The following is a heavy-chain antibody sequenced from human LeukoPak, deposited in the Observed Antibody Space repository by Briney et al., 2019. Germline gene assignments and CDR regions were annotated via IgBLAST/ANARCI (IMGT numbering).Heavy chain of an antibody. Sequence: SETLSLTCAVYGGSFSGYYWSWIRQPPGKGLEWIGEINHSGSTNYNPSLKSRVTISVDTSKNQFSLKLSSVTAADTAVYYCARDLGWGPSEPEAIAAAGADYWGQGTLVTVSS. J-gene: IGHJ4*02. CDR3: ARDLGWGPSEPEAIAAAGADY. CDR2: INHSGST. D-gene: IGHD6-13*01. CDR1: GGSFSGYY. V-gene: IGHV4-34*01.